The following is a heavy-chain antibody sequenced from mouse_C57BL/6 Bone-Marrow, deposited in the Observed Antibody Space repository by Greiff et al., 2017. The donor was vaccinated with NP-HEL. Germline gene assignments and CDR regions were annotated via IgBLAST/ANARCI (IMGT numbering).Heavy chain of an antibody. V-gene: IGHV1-19*01. D-gene: IGHD4-1*01. CDR3: AREEYWDSSYFDY. J-gene: IGHJ2*01. Sequence: EVQLQQSGPVLVKPGASVKMSCKASGYTFTDYYMNWVKQSHGKSLEWIGVINPYNGGTSYNQKFKGKATLTVDKSSSTAYMELNSLTSEDSAVYYCAREEYWDSSYFDYWGQGTTLTVSS. CDR1: GYTFTDYY. CDR2: INPYNGGT.